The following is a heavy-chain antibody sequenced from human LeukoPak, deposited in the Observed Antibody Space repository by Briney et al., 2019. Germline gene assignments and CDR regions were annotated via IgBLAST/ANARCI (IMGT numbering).Heavy chain of an antibody. V-gene: IGHV3-21*01. CDR3: ARGGGSGSYYMDV. CDR2: ISSSSSYI. CDR1: GFTFSSYS. Sequence: KSGGSLRLSCAASGFTFSSYSMNWVRQAPGKGLEWVSSISSSSSYIYYADSVKGRFTISRDNAKNSLYLQMNSLRAEDTAVYYCARGGGSGSYYMDVWGKGTTVTVSS. D-gene: IGHD3-10*01. J-gene: IGHJ6*03.